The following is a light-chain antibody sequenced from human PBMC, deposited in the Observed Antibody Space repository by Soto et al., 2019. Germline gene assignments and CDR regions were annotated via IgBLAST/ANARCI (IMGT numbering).Light chain of an antibody. J-gene: IGKJ1*01. CDR3: QKYGSSTRT. V-gene: IGKV3-20*01. CDR1: QSVSSSY. CDR2: GAS. Sequence: EIVLTQSPGTLSLSPGERATLSCRASQSVSSSYLAWYEQKPGQAPRLLIYGASSRATGIPDRFSGSGSGTDLTVTISRLDPEDFAVYYCQKYGSSTRTFGQGPKVEI.